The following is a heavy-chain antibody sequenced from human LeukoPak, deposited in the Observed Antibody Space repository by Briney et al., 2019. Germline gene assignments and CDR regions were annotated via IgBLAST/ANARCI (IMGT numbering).Heavy chain of an antibody. CDR2: ISGPSSHT. V-gene: IGHV3-23*01. Sequence: PGGSLRLSCVASGFTFSGFAMIWVRQAPGKGLQWVSAISGPSSHTYYADSVRGRFTISRDNAKSTVYLQMNSLTAEDTAVYYCARDGGTSTPFDHWGQGTLVTVSS. CDR1: GFTFSGFA. CDR3: ARDGGTSTPFDH. D-gene: IGHD2-15*01. J-gene: IGHJ4*02.